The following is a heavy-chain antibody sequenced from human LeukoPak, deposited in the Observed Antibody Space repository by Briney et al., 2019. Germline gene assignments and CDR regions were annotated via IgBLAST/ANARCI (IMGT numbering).Heavy chain of an antibody. CDR3: ARVPNYGFWSGHSLDH. CDR1: GFTFIRSW. J-gene: IGHJ4*02. Sequence: PGGSLRLSCAASGFTFIRSWMMWVRQAPGKGLEWVANVNQDGSEKNYVDSVKGRFTISRDNAKNSLYLQMNSLRVEDTAVYYCARVPNYGFWSGHSLDHWGQGSLVIVSP. CDR2: VNQDGSEK. V-gene: IGHV3-7*01. D-gene: IGHD3-3*01.